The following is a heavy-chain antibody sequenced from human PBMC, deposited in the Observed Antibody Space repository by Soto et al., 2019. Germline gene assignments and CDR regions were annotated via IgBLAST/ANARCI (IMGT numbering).Heavy chain of an antibody. CDR2: INHSGST. D-gene: IGHD3-10*01. V-gene: IGHV4-34*01. J-gene: IGHJ4*02. Sequence: SETLSLPCAVYGGSFSGDYWSWIRQPPGKGLEWIGEINHSGSTNYNPSLKSRVTISVDTSKNQFSLKLSSVTAADTAVYYCARDERGFARHYYFDYWGQGTLVTVSS. CDR1: GGSFSGDY. CDR3: ARDERGFARHYYFDY.